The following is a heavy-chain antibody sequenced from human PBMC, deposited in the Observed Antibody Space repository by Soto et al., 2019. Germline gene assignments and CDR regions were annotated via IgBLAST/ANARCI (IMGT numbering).Heavy chain of an antibody. J-gene: IGHJ4*02. CDR3: ATGIDSSGYYSAYHDY. CDR1: GYTFASYA. Sequence: ASVKVSCKASGYTFASYAISLMRLAPGQGLEWMGWISAYNGETIYAQKFQGRVTMTEDTSTDTAYMELSSLRSEDTAVYYCATGIDSSGYYSAYHDYWGQGTLVTVSS. CDR2: ISAYNGET. D-gene: IGHD3-22*01. V-gene: IGHV1-18*01.